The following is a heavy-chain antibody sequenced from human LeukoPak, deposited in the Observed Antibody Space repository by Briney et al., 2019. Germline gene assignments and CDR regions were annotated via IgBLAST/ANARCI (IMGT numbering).Heavy chain of an antibody. CDR2: ITASDYTT. D-gene: IGHD4-17*01. V-gene: IGHV3-23*01. Sequence: QTGGSLRLSCAASGFIFREYAMTWARQAPGKGLEWVSSITASDYTTYADSVKGRFTISRDNSKNTLYLQMDSLRGDDTALYHCARDPNGDYIGAFDNWGQGTMVAVSS. CDR1: GFIFREYA. CDR3: ARDPNGDYIGAFDN. J-gene: IGHJ3*02.